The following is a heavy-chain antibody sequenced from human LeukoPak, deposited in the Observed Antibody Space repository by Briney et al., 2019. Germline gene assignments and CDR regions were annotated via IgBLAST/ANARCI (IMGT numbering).Heavy chain of an antibody. D-gene: IGHD6-19*01. V-gene: IGHV1-8*01. CDR1: RYTFTSYD. Sequence: ASVKVSCKASRYTFTSYDINWVRQATGQGLEWMGWMNPNSGNTGYAQKFQGRVTMTRNTSISTAYMELSSLRSEDTAVYYCARGRGSGHKENWFDPWGQGTLVTASS. J-gene: IGHJ5*02. CDR3: ARGRGSGHKENWFDP. CDR2: MNPNSGNT.